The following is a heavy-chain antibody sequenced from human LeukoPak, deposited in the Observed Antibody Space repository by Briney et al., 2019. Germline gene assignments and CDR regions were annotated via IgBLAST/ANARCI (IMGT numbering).Heavy chain of an antibody. D-gene: IGHD2-2*01. J-gene: IGHJ3*01. CDR3: AKIVVVPAASDAFDV. V-gene: IGHV3-30*02. CDR2: IRYDGSNK. Sequence: GGSLRPSCAASGFTFSSYAMSLGRQAPGKGLGRGAFIRYDGSNKYYADSVNGRFKISRDNSKNPLYLQMNSLRAEDTAVYYCAKIVVVPAASDAFDVWGQGTMVTVSS. CDR1: GFTFSSYA.